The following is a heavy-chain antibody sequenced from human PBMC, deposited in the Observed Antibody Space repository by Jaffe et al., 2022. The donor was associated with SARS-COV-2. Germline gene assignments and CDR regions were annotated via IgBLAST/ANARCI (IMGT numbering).Heavy chain of an antibody. D-gene: IGHD3-9*01. CDR3: ARDDILSGYYYYYFDV. J-gene: IGHJ6*03. CDR2: INHSGST. V-gene: IGHV4-34*01. CDR1: SGSFSTYY. Sequence: QVQLQQWGAGLLKPSETLSLTCAVYSGSFSTYYWSWIRQPPGKGLEWIGEINHSGSTNYNPSLKSRVTISVDTSKNQFSLKLSSVTAADTAVYYCARDDILSGYYYYYFDVWGKGTTVTVSS.